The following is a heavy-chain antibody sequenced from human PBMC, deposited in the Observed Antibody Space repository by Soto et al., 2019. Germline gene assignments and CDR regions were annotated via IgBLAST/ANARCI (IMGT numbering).Heavy chain of an antibody. J-gene: IGHJ6*02. CDR1: GGSISSGGYY. Sequence: ASETLSLTCTVSGGSISSGGYYWSWIRQHPGKGLEWIGYIYYSGSTYYNPSLKSRVTISVDTSKNQFSLKLSSVTAADTAVYYCARGDCSGGSCYYYGMDVWGQGTTVTVSS. D-gene: IGHD2-15*01. CDR3: ARGDCSGGSCYYYGMDV. CDR2: IYYSGST. V-gene: IGHV4-31*03.